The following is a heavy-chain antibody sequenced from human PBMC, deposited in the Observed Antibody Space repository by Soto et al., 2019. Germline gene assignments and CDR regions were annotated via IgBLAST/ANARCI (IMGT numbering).Heavy chain of an antibody. CDR2: ISPIGATA. V-gene: IGHV1-69*11. Sequence: QVQLVQSGAEVKKPGSSVKVSCKASGGTVSSYAISWVRHPPGPGLVLMGWISPIGATANYAQKFQGRVTITADESTSTAYMELGSLRSEDTAVYYCARDLLGFGYTYADVWGQGTTVTVSS. J-gene: IGHJ6*02. D-gene: IGHD3-10*01. CDR1: GGTVSSYA. CDR3: ARDLLGFGYTYADV.